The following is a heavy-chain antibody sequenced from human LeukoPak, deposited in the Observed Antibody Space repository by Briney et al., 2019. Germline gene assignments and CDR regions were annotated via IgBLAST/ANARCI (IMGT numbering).Heavy chain of an antibody. Sequence: SETLSLTCTVSGGSVSSYYWSWVRQPPGQGLEWIGYVYYGGTTSYSPSLKSRVTMSIDRSKNQFSLTLFSVTAADTAIYYCAGEFTGGSCYPSSDGFDIWGQRTKVTLSS. D-gene: IGHD2-15*01. CDR2: VYYGGTT. V-gene: IGHV4-59*02. CDR1: GGSVSSYY. CDR3: AGEFTGGSCYPSSDGFDI. J-gene: IGHJ3*02.